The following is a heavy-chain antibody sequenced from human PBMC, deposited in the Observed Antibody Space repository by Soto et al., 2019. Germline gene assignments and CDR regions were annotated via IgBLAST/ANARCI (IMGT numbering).Heavy chain of an antibody. J-gene: IGHJ6*02. D-gene: IGHD5-18*01. CDR1: GYTLTSYG. CDR2: ISTLKGNT. CDR3: ARDYSGDTDMADYGMDV. V-gene: IGHV1-18*04. Sequence: ASVKVSCKASGYTLTSYGISWVRQAPGQGLEWMGWISTLKGNTHYAQKLQGRVTMTTDTSTSTVYMELRSLRSDDTAVYYCARDYSGDTDMADYGMDVWGQGTTVTVSS.